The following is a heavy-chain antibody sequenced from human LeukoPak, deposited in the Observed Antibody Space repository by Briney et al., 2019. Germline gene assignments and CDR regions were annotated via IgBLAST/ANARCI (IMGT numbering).Heavy chain of an antibody. Sequence: SETLSLTCTVSGGSLSSYYWSWIRQPPGKGLEWIGYIYSSGSTNCNPSLKSRVTISVDTSKNQFSLKLSSVTAADTAVYYCARESGYSYGSNWFDLWGQGTLVTVSS. CDR1: GGSLSSYY. D-gene: IGHD5-18*01. CDR2: IYSSGST. V-gene: IGHV4-59*01. CDR3: ARESGYSYGSNWFDL. J-gene: IGHJ5*02.